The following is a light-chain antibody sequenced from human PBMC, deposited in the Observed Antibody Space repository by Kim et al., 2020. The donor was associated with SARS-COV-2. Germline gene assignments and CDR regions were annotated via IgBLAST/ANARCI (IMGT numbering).Light chain of an antibody. CDR2: EDY. CDR3: QSYDDTIVV. CDR1: SGTFASSY. J-gene: IGLJ2*01. V-gene: IGLV6-57*03. Sequence: GRTLTISCTRSSGTFASSYVQWFQQRPGSVPTTVIFEDYQRPSGVPDRFSGSVDSSSNSASLTISGLRAEDEGHYYCQSYDDTIVVFGGGTQLTVL.